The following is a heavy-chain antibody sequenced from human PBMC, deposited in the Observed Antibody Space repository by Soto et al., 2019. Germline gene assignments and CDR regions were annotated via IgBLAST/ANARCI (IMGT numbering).Heavy chain of an antibody. V-gene: IGHV4-31*03. CDR1: GGSISSGGYY. J-gene: IGHJ5*02. D-gene: IGHD3-10*01. CDR2: IYYSGST. CDR3: ARVEVTLVRGVIILPNNWFDP. Sequence: QVQLQESGPGLVKPSQTLSLTCTVSGGSISSGGYYWSWIRQHPGKGLEWIGYIYYSGSTYYNPSLKRRVTISVDPSKNQFSLKLSSVTAADTAVYYCARVEVTLVRGVIILPNNWFDPWGQGTLVTVSS.